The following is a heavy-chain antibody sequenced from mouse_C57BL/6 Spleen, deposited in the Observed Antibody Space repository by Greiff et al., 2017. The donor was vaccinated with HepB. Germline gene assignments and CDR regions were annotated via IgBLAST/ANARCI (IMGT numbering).Heavy chain of an antibody. D-gene: IGHD3-1*01. CDR3: ARKSTRASY. J-gene: IGHJ2*01. CDR1: GYTFTSYT. CDR2: INPSSGYT. V-gene: IGHV1-4*01. Sequence: VQLQQSGAELVKPGASVKMSCKASGYTFTSYTMHWVKQRPGQGLEWIGYINPSSGYTKYNQKFKDKATLTADKSSSTAYMHLSSRTSEDSAVYYCARKSTRASYWGQGTTRTVSS.